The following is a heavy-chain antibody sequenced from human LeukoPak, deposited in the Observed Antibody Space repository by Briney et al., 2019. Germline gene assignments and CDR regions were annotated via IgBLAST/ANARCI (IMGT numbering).Heavy chain of an antibody. CDR1: DGSISSYY. J-gene: IGHJ4*02. Sequence: SETLSLTCTVSDGSISSYYWSWIRQPPGKGLEWIGYIYYSGSTNYNPSLKSRVTISVDTSKNQFSLKLRSVTAADTAVYYCARAETYSSDWYDPFFDYWGQGTLVTVSS. CDR3: ARAETYSSDWYDPFFDY. D-gene: IGHD6-19*01. V-gene: IGHV4-59*08. CDR2: IYYSGST.